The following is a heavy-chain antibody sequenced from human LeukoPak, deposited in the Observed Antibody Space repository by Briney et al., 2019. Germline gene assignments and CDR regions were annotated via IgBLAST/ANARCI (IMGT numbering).Heavy chain of an antibody. CDR3: AGGYGTPRSDY. Sequence: PSETLSLTCTVSGGSISSSSYYWGWIRQPPGKGLEWIGSIYYSVSTYYNPSLKSRVTISVDTSKNQFSLKLSSVTAADTAVYYCAGGYGTPRSDYWGQGTLVTVSS. CDR1: GGSISSSSYY. J-gene: IGHJ4*02. D-gene: IGHD3-16*01. CDR2: IYYSVST. V-gene: IGHV4-39*07.